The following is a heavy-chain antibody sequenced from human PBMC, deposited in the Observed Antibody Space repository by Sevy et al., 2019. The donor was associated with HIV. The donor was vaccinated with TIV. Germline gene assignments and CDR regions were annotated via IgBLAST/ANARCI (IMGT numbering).Heavy chain of an antibody. CDR3: SKQLGEVTVYYFDY. CDR1: GLTFSSYA. V-gene: IGHV3-23*01. CDR2: ISGSGGST. J-gene: IGHJ4*02. Sequence: GGSLRLSCAASGLTFSSYAMSWVRQAPGKGLEWVSAISGSGGSTYYADSVKGRFTISRDNSKNTLYLQMNSLRAEDTAVYYCSKQLGEVTVYYFDYWGQGTLVTVSS. D-gene: IGHD3-10*01.